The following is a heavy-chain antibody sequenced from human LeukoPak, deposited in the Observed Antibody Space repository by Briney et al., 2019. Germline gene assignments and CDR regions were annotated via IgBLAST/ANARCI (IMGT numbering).Heavy chain of an antibody. Sequence: SQTLSPTWTVSGGSISSYYWSWVQQPAGEGLEWFGRIYTSVSTNYNPSLKSRFTMSVATSKTQFSLKVSAVTAAETAVYYCARVRLPRAYWFDPCGQGTLVTVSS. CDR1: GGSISSYY. V-gene: IGHV4-4*07. CDR3: ARVRLPRAYWFDP. CDR2: IYTSVST. D-gene: IGHD4-11*01. J-gene: IGHJ5*02.